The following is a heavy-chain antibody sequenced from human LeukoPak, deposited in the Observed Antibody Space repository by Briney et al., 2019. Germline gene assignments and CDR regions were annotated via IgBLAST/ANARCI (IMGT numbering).Heavy chain of an antibody. CDR3: ARTYTAVHYFDY. V-gene: IGHV1-2*02. CDR2: INPDSGGT. Sequence: ASVKVSCKASGYTFTGYYMHWVRQAPGQGLEWMGWINPDSGGTNYAQKFQGRVTMTRDTSISTAYMELSRLTSDDTALYYCARTYTAVHYFDYWGQGTLVTVSS. D-gene: IGHD2-21*02. J-gene: IGHJ4*02. CDR1: GYTFTGYY.